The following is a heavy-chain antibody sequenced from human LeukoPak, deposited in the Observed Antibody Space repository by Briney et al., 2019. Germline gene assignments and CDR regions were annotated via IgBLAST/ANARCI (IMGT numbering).Heavy chain of an antibody. CDR2: SSAYNGNK. V-gene: IGHV1-18*01. J-gene: IGHJ5*02. D-gene: IGHD3-22*01. Sequence: APVKPSCKPSGYIFTSYGISWVRQAPGQGLKWMGWSSAYNGNKNYPERLKGRVTMTTDTSTTTAYMELSSLRSDDTAVYYCARDINGYYYDSHGYYPTDLWGQGTLVTVSS. CDR3: ARDINGYYYDSHGYYPTDL. CDR1: GYIFTSYG.